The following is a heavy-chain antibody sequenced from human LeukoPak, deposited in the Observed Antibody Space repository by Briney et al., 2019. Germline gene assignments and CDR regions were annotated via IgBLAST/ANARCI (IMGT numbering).Heavy chain of an antibody. D-gene: IGHD6-13*01. J-gene: IGHJ4*02. V-gene: IGHV4-39*07. CDR2: IYYSGST. CDR3: AREYSSSWYLPNFDY. CDR1: GGSISSSSYY. Sequence: SETLSLTCTVSGGSISSSSYYWGWIRQPPGKGLEWIGSIYYSGSTYYNPSLKSRVTISVDTSKNQFSLKLSSVTAADTAVYYCAREYSSSWYLPNFDYWGQGTLVTVSS.